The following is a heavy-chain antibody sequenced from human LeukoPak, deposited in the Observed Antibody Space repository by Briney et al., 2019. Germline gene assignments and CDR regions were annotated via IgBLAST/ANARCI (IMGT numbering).Heavy chain of an antibody. Sequence: ASVTVSCKASGYTFTIYYIDWVRQAPGQGLEWMGVINPSGGSTRYAQKFQGRVTMTGDTSTRTVYMELSSLTSADTAVYYCARGTTDDYWGQGTPVTVSS. CDR2: INPSGGST. V-gene: IGHV1-46*01. CDR1: GYTFTIYY. D-gene: IGHD1-1*01. CDR3: ARGTTDDY. J-gene: IGHJ4*02.